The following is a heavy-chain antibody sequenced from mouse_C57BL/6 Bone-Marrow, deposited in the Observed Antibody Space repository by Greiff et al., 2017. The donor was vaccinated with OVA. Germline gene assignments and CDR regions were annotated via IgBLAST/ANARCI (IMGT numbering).Heavy chain of an antibody. D-gene: IGHD2-4*01. J-gene: IGHJ3*01. V-gene: IGHV1-5*01. CDR1: GYTFTSYW. CDR2: IYPGNSDT. Sequence: VQLQQSGTVLARPGASVKMSCKTSGYTFTSYWMHWVKQRPGQGLEWIGAIYPGNSDTSYNQKFKGKAKLTAVTSASTAYMELSSLTNEDSAVYYCTRPPYDYEGAYWGQGTLVTVSA. CDR3: TRPPYDYEGAY.